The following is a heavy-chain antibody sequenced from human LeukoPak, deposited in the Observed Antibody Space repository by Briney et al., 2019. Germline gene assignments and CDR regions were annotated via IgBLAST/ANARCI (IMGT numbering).Heavy chain of an antibody. CDR1: GYTFTNNYG. J-gene: IGHJ4*02. D-gene: IGHD3-22*01. V-gene: IGHV1-18*01. CDR2: IGPYSGNT. Sequence: ASVKVSCKASGYTFTNNYGITWVRQAPGQGLEWRGWIGPYSGNTNYAQKLQGRVTMTTDTSTSTAYMDVRGLRSDDTAVYYCARDWDTSGYYSTYWGKGTLVTVSS. CDR3: ARDWDTSGYYSTY.